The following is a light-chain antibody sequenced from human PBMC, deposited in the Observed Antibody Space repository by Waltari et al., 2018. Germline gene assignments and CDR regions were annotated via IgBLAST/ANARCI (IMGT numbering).Light chain of an antibody. CDR1: SSDVGGYNY. V-gene: IGLV2-14*01. J-gene: IGLJ7*01. Sequence: QSALTQPASVSGSPGQSITISCTGTSSDVGGYNYVSWYQQHPGKAPKLMIYEVSNRPSWVSNRCSGSTSGNTASLTISGLQAEDEADYYCSSYTSSSTYAVFGGGTQLTVL. CDR3: SSYTSSSTYAV. CDR2: EVS.